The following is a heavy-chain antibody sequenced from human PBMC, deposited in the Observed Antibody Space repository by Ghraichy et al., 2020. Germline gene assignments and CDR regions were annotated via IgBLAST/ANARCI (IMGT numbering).Heavy chain of an antibody. CDR1: GFTMFTRYW. J-gene: IGHJ5*02. CDR2: INQDGSEK. D-gene: IGHD2-15*01. V-gene: IGHV3-7*03. CDR3: ASSAGSSYGWFDP. Sequence: GSLNISCAASGFTMFTRYWTSWVRQAPGRGLEWVANINQDGSEKYYADSVEGRFTISRDNAKNSVYLRLSSLRAEDTAIYYCASSAGSSYGWFDPWGQGTLVTVSA.